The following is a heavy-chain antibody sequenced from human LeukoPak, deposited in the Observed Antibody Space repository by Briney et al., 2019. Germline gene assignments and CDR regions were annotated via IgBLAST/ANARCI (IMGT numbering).Heavy chain of an antibody. CDR2: INLNSGVT. CDR3: AKDRYGDYEAPFHYYMDA. D-gene: IGHD5-12*01. Sequence: GASVKVSRKASGYTFSGFYIHWGRLAPGQGLEWMGWINLNSGVTNYAQKLQGRVTITRDTPIDTAYMQLSRLRSDDTAVYYCAKDRYGDYEAPFHYYMDAWGRGTTVTVSS. J-gene: IGHJ6*03. V-gene: IGHV1-2*02. CDR1: GYTFSGFY.